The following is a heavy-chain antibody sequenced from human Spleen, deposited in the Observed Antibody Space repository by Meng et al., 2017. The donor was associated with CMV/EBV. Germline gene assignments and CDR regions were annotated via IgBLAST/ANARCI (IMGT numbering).Heavy chain of an antibody. J-gene: IGHJ6*02. CDR1: GYTFSGYY. Sequence: ASVKVSCKASGYTFSGYYIHWVRQAPGQGLEWMGWITPESGGTNYAQKFQGRVTMTRDTSISTAYMELSRLRSDDTAVYYCARVDSGYDYYGMDVWGQGTTVTVSS. CDR2: ITPESGGT. D-gene: IGHD1-26*01. CDR3: ARVDSGYDYYGMDV. V-gene: IGHV1-2*02.